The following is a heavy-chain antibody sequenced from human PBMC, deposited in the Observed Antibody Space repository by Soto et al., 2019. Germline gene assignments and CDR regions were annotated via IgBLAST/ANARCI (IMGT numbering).Heavy chain of an antibody. D-gene: IGHD4-17*01. Sequence: SETLSLTCAVSGGSISSGGYSWSCIRHPPGKGLEWIGYIYHSGSTYYNPSLKSRVTISVDRSKNQFSLKLSSVTAADTAVYYCARDGSYGDYLGWFDPWGQGTLVTVSS. CDR1: GGSISSGGYS. J-gene: IGHJ5*02. CDR2: IYHSGST. V-gene: IGHV4-30-2*01. CDR3: ARDGSYGDYLGWFDP.